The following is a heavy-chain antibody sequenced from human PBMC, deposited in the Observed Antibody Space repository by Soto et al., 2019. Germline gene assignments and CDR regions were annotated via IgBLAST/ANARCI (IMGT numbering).Heavy chain of an antibody. Sequence: GGSLRLSCAASGFTFSSYGMHWVRQAPGKGLEWVAVISYDGSNKYYADSVKGRFTISRDNSKNTRYLQMNSLRAEDTAVYYCEKEGPKYGGPGAFDIWGQGTMVTVSS. D-gene: IGHD2-2*01. V-gene: IGHV3-30*18. J-gene: IGHJ3*02. CDR3: EKEGPKYGGPGAFDI. CDR2: ISYDGSNK. CDR1: GFTFSSYG.